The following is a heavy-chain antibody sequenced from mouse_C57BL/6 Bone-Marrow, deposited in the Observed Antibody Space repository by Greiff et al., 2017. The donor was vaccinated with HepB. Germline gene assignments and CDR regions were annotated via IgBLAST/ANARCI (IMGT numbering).Heavy chain of an antibody. CDR3: ATSYYYGSSYWYFDV. V-gene: IGHV1-26*01. Sequence: EVQLQQSGPELVKPGASVKISCKASGYTFTDYYMNWVKQSHGKSLEWIGDINPNNGGTSYNQKFKGKATLTVDKSSSTAYMELRSLTSEDSAVYYCATSYYYGSSYWYFDVWGTGTTVTVSS. CDR2: INPNNGGT. CDR1: GYTFTDYY. J-gene: IGHJ1*03. D-gene: IGHD1-1*01.